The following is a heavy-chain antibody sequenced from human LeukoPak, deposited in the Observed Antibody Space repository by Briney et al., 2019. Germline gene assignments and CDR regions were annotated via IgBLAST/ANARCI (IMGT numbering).Heavy chain of an antibody. CDR2: IYYSGST. J-gene: IGHJ1*01. CDR3: ARHSKYYYDSSGSYVGYFQN. D-gene: IGHD3-22*01. V-gene: IGHV4-59*08. CDR1: GGSISSYY. Sequence: SETLSLTCTVSGGSISSYYWSWIRQPPGKGLEWIGYIYYSGSTNYNPSLKSRVTISVDTSKNQFSLKLSSVTAADTAVYYCARHSKYYYDSSGSYVGYFQNWGKGTLVTVSS.